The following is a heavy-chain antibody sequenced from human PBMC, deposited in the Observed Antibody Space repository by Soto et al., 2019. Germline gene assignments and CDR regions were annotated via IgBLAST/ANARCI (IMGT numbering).Heavy chain of an antibody. J-gene: IGHJ6*03. CDR2: IKSKTDGGTT. V-gene: IGHV3-15*01. Sequence: GGSLRLSCAASGFTFSNAWMSWVRQAPGKGLEWVGRIKSKTDGGTTDYAAPVKGRFTISRDDSKNTLYLQMNSLKTEDTAVYYCTTDGISSSWWSGDYYYYMDVWGKGTTVTVSS. D-gene: IGHD6-13*01. CDR3: TTDGISSSWWSGDYYYYMDV. CDR1: GFTFSNAW.